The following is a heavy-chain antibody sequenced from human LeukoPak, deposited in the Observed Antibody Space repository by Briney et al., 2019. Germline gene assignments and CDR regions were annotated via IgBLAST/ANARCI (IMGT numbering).Heavy chain of an antibody. Sequence: SSETLSLTCTVSGGSISTSNYYWGWIRQPPGKGLEWIGYIYYSGSTNYNPSLKSRVTISVDTSKNQFSLKLSSVTAADTAVYYCARGVYGSGSYIYAFDIWGQGTMVTVSS. CDR2: IYYSGST. V-gene: IGHV4-61*05. D-gene: IGHD3-10*01. J-gene: IGHJ3*02. CDR3: ARGVYGSGSYIYAFDI. CDR1: GGSISTSNYY.